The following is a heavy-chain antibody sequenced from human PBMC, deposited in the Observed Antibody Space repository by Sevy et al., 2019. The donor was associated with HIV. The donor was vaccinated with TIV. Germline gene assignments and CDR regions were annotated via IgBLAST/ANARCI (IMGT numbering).Heavy chain of an antibody. CDR1: GGSLSSGAYS. J-gene: IGHJ4*02. V-gene: IGHV4-30-2*01. CDR3: ARVSGNSEWGYYFDS. D-gene: IGHD2-15*01. CDR2: LYHSGST. Sequence: SETLSLTCAVSGGSLSSGAYSWSWIRQPPGKGLEWIGCLYHSGSTYYNPSLKSRVTISLDRSKNQFSLKLSSVTAADTAVYYCARVSGNSEWGYYFDSWGQGTLVTVSS.